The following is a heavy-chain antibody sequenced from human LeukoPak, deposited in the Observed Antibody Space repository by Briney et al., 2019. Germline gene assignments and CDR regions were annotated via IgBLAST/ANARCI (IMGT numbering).Heavy chain of an antibody. J-gene: IGHJ6*02. D-gene: IGHD7-27*01. CDR3: ARDHWGIVENGYDYFYYDMDV. Sequence: ASVTVSFKSSGGSFSTSGFSWVRPPPGQGLEWMGGVIPIYGTPSYAQKFQGRVTTTTDKTTSTAYMELSSLRSEDTAVYYCARDHWGIVENGYDYFYYDMDVWGQGTTVTVSS. CDR2: VIPIYGTP. V-gene: IGHV1-69*05. CDR1: GGSFSTSG.